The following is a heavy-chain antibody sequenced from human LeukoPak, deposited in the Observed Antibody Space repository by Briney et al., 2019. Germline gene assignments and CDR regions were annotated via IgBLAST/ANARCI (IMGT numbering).Heavy chain of an antibody. CDR2: MYWDDDE. CDR3: AGTTISGLLGDAFDI. D-gene: IGHD3/OR15-3a*01. V-gene: IGHV2-5*02. J-gene: IGHJ3*02. Sequence: SGPTQVKPTQTLTLTCTLSGLSRTTSGVGVGWIRQPPGKALEWLAIMYWDDDERYSPSLKNRLTLTQDPSKTQVVLRMTNMDPADTGTYYCAGTTISGLLGDAFDIWGQGTMVTVFS. CDR1: GLSRTTSGVG.